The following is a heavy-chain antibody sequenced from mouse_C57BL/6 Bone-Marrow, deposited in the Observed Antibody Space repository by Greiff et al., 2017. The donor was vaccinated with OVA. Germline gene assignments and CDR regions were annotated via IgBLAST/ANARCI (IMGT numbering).Heavy chain of an antibody. CDR2: IYPRSGNT. CDR3: ARGGYGHYYAMDY. Sequence: QVQLKQSGAELARPGASVKLSCKASDYTFTSYGISWVKQRTGQGLEWIGEIYPRSGNTYYNEKFKGKATLTADKSSSTAYMELRSLTSEDSAVYFCARGGYGHYYAMDYWGQGTSVTVSS. D-gene: IGHD1-1*01. CDR1: DYTFTSYG. V-gene: IGHV1-81*01. J-gene: IGHJ4*01.